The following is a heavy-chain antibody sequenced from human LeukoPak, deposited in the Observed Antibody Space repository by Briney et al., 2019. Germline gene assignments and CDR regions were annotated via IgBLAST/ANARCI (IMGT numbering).Heavy chain of an antibody. CDR3: AKEGYYYDSSGYYSH. J-gene: IGHJ1*01. V-gene: IGHV3-23*01. CDR2: ISGSGGST. CDR1: GFTFSSYA. Sequence: PWGSLRLSCAASGFTFSSYAMSWVRQAPGKGLEWVSAISGSGGSTYYADSVKGRFTISRDNSKNTLYLQMNSLRAEDTAVYYCAKEGYYYDSSGYYSHWGQGTLVTVSS. D-gene: IGHD3-22*01.